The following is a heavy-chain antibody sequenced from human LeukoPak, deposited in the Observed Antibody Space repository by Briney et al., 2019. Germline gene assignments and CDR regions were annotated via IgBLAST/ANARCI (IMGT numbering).Heavy chain of an antibody. D-gene: IGHD5-18*01. CDR3: ARGRGRYSYGYIHWFDP. V-gene: IGHV1-3*01. Sequence: GASVKVSCKASGYTFTSYAMHWVRQAPGQRLEWMGWINAGNGNTKYSQKFQGRVTITRDTSASTAYMELSSLRSEDTAVYYCARGRGRYSYGYIHWFDPWGQGTLVTVSS. CDR1: GYTFTSYA. J-gene: IGHJ5*02. CDR2: INAGNGNT.